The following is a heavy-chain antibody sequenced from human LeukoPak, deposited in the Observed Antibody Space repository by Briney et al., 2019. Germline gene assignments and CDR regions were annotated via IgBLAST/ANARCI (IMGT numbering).Heavy chain of an antibody. D-gene: IGHD3-22*01. CDR2: MNPNSGNT. V-gene: IGHV1-8*01. CDR3: ARGTWEGYGYDSSGYYSYYYYMDV. J-gene: IGHJ6*03. CDR1: GYTFTSYD. Sequence: GASVKVSCKASGYTFTSYDINWVRQATGQGLEWMGWMNPNSGNTGYAQKFQGRVTMTRNTSISTAYMELSSLRSEDTAVYYCARGTWEGYGYDSSGYYSYYYYMDVWGKGTTVTISS.